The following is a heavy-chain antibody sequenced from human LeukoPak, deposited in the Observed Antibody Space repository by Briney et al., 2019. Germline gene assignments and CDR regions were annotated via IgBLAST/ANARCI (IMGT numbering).Heavy chain of an antibody. V-gene: IGHV3-23*01. J-gene: IGHJ6*03. CDR3: AKGSSGWYYYYMDV. D-gene: IGHD6-19*01. Sequence: GGSLRLSCAASGFTFSSYSMNWVRQAPGKGLEWVSAISGSGGSTYYADSVKGRFTISRDNSKNTLYLQMNSLRAEDTAVYYCAKGSSGWYYYYMDVWGKGTTVTVSS. CDR1: GFTFSSYS. CDR2: ISGSGGST.